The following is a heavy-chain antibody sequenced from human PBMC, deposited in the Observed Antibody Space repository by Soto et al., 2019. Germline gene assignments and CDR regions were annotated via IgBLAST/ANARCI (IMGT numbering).Heavy chain of an antibody. Sequence: QVQLVQSGGEVKKPGASVKVPCKASGYTFTSYGISWVRQAPGQGLEWMGWTSAYMVTNYAQKFQGRVTMTTDTSTSTAYMELRSLRSDDTAVYYCARDSSGRANFDYWGQGTLVTVSS. CDR1: GYTFTSYG. CDR2: TSAYMVT. CDR3: ARDSSGRANFDY. J-gene: IGHJ4*02. V-gene: IGHV1-18*01. D-gene: IGHD6-19*01.